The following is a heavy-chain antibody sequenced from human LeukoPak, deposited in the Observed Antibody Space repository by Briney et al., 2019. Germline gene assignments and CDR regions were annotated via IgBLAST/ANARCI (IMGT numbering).Heavy chain of an antibody. Sequence: GGSLRLSCAASGFTFSSYAMSWVRQAPGKGLEWVSAISGNGGSTYYADSEKGRFTTSRDNSKNTLYLQMNSLRAEDTAVYYCAKDMTGTTISSYFDYWGQGTLVTVSS. CDR2: ISGNGGST. CDR3: AKDMTGTTISSYFDY. V-gene: IGHV3-23*01. J-gene: IGHJ4*02. D-gene: IGHD1-1*01. CDR1: GFTFSSYA.